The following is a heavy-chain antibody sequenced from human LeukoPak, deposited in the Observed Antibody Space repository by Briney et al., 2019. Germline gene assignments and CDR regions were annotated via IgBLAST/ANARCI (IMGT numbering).Heavy chain of an antibody. J-gene: IGHJ6*02. CDR3: ARVGHYYYGMHV. V-gene: IGHV3-74*01. CDR2: INSDGSST. CDR1: GFTFSSYW. Sequence: GGSLRLSCAASGFTFSSYWMHWVRQAPGKGLVWVPGINSDGSSTSYADSVKGRFTISRDNAKNTLYLQMNSLRVEDTAVYYCARVGHYYYGMHVWGQGTTVAVSS.